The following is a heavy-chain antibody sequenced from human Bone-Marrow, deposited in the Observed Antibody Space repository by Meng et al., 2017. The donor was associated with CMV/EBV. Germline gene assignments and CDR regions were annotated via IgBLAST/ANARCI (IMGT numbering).Heavy chain of an antibody. CDR1: GYTFTDSF. D-gene: IGHD2-2*01. J-gene: IGHJ3*02. CDR2: INVNNGGT. CDR3: ASPQQDAFDI. Sequence: ASVKVSCKASGYTFTDSFMHWVRQAPGQGLEWMGFINVNNGGTKSAQKLQGRVTMTRDTSISTAYMELSRLRSDDTAVYYCASPQQDAFDIWGQGTMVTVSS. V-gene: IGHV1-2*02.